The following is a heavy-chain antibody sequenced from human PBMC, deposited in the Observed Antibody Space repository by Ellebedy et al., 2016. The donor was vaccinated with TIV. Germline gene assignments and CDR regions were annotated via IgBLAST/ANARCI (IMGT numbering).Heavy chain of an antibody. CDR3: ARPPAAVAGQDY. J-gene: IGHJ4*02. V-gene: IGHV3-7*03. CDR2: IRQDGSRV. CDR1: GFTFSSYW. Sequence: GESLKISCAASGFTFSSYWMTWVRQAPGKGLEWVANIRQDGSRVNYVDSVKGRLTIARDNAKNSLYLQMHSLRAEDTAVYYCARPPAAVAGQDYWGQGTPVTVSS. D-gene: IGHD6-19*01.